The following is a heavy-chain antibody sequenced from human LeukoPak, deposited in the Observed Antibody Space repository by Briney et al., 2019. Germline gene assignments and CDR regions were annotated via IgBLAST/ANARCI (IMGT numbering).Heavy chain of an antibody. CDR3: GSGYYDSSGYRDAFDI. V-gene: IGHV1-69*05. Sequence: SVKVSCKASGGTFSSYAISWVRQAPGQGLEWMGGIIPIFGTANYAQMFQGRVTITTDESTSTAYMELSSLRSEDTAVYYCGSGYYDSSGYRDAFDIWGQGTMVTVSS. D-gene: IGHD3-22*01. J-gene: IGHJ3*02. CDR2: IIPIFGTA. CDR1: GGTFSSYA.